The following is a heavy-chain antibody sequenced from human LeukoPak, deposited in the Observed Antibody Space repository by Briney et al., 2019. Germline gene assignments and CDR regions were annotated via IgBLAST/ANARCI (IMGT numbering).Heavy chain of an antibody. CDR3: ARGAGGTYYYDSSGYSDDAFDI. Sequence: PGGSLRLSCAASGFTFSSYSMNWVRQAPGKGLEWVSSISSSSSYIYYADSVKGRFTISRDNAKNSLYLQMNSLRAEDTAVYCCARGAGGTYYYDSSGYSDDAFDIWGQGTMVTVSS. V-gene: IGHV3-21*01. D-gene: IGHD3-22*01. CDR2: ISSSSSYI. CDR1: GFTFSSYS. J-gene: IGHJ3*02.